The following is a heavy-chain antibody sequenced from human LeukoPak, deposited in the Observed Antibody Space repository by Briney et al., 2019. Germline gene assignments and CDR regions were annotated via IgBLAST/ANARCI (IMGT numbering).Heavy chain of an antibody. V-gene: IGHV1-46*01. CDR1: GYTFTSYY. Sequence: ASVKVSCKASGYTFTSYYMHWVRQAPGQGLEWMGIINPSGGSTGYAQKFQGRVTMTRDTSTSTVYMELSSQRSEDTAVYYCARDSGRYSGYDSYFDYWGQGTLVTVSS. CDR3: ARDSGRYSGYDSYFDY. CDR2: INPSGGST. D-gene: IGHD5-12*01. J-gene: IGHJ4*02.